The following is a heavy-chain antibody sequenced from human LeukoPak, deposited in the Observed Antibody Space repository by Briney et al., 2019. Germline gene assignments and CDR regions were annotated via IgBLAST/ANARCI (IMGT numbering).Heavy chain of an antibody. V-gene: IGHV3-23*01. CDR3: AKTTTGYSSGRYPGWPVDY. D-gene: IGHD6-19*01. Sequence: PPGGSLRLSCAASGFTFSSYAVSWVRQAPGKGLEWVSAISGSGGGTYYADSVKGRFTISRDNSKNTPYLQMNSLSTEDTAVYYCAKTTTGYSSGRYPGWPVDYWGQGTLVTVSS. CDR2: ISGSGGGT. J-gene: IGHJ4*02. CDR1: GFTFSSYA.